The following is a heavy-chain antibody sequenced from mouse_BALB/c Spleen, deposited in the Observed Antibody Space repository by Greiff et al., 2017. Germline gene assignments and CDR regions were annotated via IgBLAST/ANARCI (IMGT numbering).Heavy chain of an antibody. CDR3: AREGRLGLDY. CDR2: ISDGGSYT. Sequence: EVHLVESGGGLVKPGGSLKLSCAASGFTFSDYYMYWVRQTPEKRLEWVATISDGGSYTYYPDSVKGRFTISRDNAKNNLYLQMSSLKSEDTAMYYCAREGRLGLDYWGQGTTLTVSS. CDR1: GFTFSDYY. D-gene: IGHD4-1*01. J-gene: IGHJ2*01. V-gene: IGHV5-4*02.